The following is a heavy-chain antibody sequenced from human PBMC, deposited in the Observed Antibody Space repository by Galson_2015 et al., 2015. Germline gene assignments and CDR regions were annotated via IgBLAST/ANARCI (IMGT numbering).Heavy chain of an antibody. Sequence: SVKVSCKASGYTFTSYVMNWGRQAPGQGPEWMGWIDTSTGKTTYAQGFTGRFAFSLDTSVSTAYLQISSLKVEDTAVYYCARDRRFIAAPGTDFLYYYGMDVWGQGTTVTVSS. CDR1: GYTFTSYV. CDR3: ARDRRFIAAPGTDFLYYYGMDV. J-gene: IGHJ6*02. D-gene: IGHD6-13*01. V-gene: IGHV7-4-1*02. CDR2: IDTSTGKT.